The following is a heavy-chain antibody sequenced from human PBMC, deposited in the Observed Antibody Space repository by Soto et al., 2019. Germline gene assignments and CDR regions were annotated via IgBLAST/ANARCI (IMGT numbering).Heavy chain of an antibody. J-gene: IGHJ4*02. D-gene: IGHD5-12*01. V-gene: IGHV1-18*01. Sequence: QVQLVQSGAEVKKPGASVKVYCKASGYTFTSYGISWVRQAPGQGREWMGWIRVYSGNTNYAQKHQDRVTMTTDTSTSTAYMELMSLRSDDTAVYYCPRGGWHGYHDYWGQGTLVTVSS. CDR2: IRVYSGNT. CDR1: GYTFTSYG. CDR3: PRGGWHGYHDY.